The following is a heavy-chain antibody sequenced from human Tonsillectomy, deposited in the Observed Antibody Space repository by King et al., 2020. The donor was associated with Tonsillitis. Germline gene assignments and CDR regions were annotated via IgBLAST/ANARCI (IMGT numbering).Heavy chain of an antibody. V-gene: IGHV1-46*01. D-gene: IGHD6-13*01. CDR3: ARELEQQQDAPYYYYGMDF. Sequence: QLVQSGAEVKKPGASVKVSCKASGYTFTTYYMHWVRLAPGQGLDWMGIINPSGGSTSYAQKFQGRLTMTRDMSTSTVYMELSSLRSEDTAGYYCARELEQQQDAPYYYYGMDFWGQGTTVTVSS. CDR2: INPSGGST. J-gene: IGHJ6*02. CDR1: GYTFTTYY.